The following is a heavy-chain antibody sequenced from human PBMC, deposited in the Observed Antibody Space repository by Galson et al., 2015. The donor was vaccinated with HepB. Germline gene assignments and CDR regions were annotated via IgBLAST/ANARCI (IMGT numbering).Heavy chain of an antibody. CDR3: ARVRYYYDSSGSLYYYYGMDV. V-gene: IGHV1-46*01. CDR1: GYTFTSYY. J-gene: IGHJ6*02. CDR2: INPSGGST. D-gene: IGHD3-22*01. Sequence: SVKVSCKASGYTFTSYYMHWVRQAPGQGLEWMGVINPSGGSTSYAQKFQGRVTMTRDTSTSTVYMELSSLRSEDTAVYYCARVRYYYDSSGSLYYYYGMDVWGQGTTVTVSS.